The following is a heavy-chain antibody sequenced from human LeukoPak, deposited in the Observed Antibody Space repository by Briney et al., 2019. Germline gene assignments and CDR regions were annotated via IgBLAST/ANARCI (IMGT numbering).Heavy chain of an antibody. V-gene: IGHV1-2*02. Sequence: AASVKVSCKASGYTFTGYYMHWVRQAPGQGLEWMGWINPNSGGTNYAQKFQGRVTMTRDTSISTAYMELSRLRSDDTAVYYCARAYGDYVGGQDYWGQGTLVTVSS. CDR3: ARAYGDYVGGQDY. J-gene: IGHJ4*02. D-gene: IGHD4-17*01. CDR2: INPNSGGT. CDR1: GYTFTGYY.